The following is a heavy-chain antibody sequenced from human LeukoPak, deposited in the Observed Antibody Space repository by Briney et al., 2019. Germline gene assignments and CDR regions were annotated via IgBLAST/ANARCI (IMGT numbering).Heavy chain of an antibody. J-gene: IGHJ6*03. CDR2: IYHSGST. CDR3: ARVRCSSSSCYPGTYYYYMDV. D-gene: IGHD2-2*01. Sequence: SETLSLTCTVSGYSISSGYYWGWIRRPPGKGLEWIGSIYHSGSTYYNPSLKSRVTISVDTSKNQFSLKLSSVTAADTAVYYCARVRCSSSSCYPGTYYYYMDVWGKGTTVTVSS. V-gene: IGHV4-38-2*02. CDR1: GYSISSGYY.